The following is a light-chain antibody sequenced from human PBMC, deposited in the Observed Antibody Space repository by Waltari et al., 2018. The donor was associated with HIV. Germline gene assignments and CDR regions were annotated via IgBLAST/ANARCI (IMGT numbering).Light chain of an antibody. CDR2: EST. J-gene: IGLJ2*01. Sequence: QSALTQPASVSGSPGQSITISCTGTSSDIGYYRYVSWFQQQPGKAPKLIIYESTYRPSGVSDRFSGSRSGNTASLTISGLQPEDEGHYHCASFTGANTRLFGGGTLVTVL. V-gene: IGLV2-14*03. CDR1: SSDIGYYRY. CDR3: ASFTGANTRL.